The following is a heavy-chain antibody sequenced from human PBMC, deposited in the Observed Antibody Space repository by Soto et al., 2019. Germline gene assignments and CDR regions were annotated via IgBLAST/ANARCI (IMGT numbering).Heavy chain of an antibody. V-gene: IGHV4-4*07. CDR1: GGSISGYY. CDR2: LYTMGST. CDR3: ARVRDYGLGTNRHYYGMDV. J-gene: IGHJ6*02. D-gene: IGHD3-10*01. Sequence: NPSETLSLTCTVSGGSISGYYWSWIRQPAGKGLEWIGRLYTMGSTNYNPSLQSRVTMSVDTSKNEFSLKVSSVTAADTAVYFCARVRDYGLGTNRHYYGMDVWGQGTTVTVSS.